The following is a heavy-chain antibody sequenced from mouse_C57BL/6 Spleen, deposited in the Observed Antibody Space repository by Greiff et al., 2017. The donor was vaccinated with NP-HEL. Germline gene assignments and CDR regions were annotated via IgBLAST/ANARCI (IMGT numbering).Heavy chain of an antibody. Sequence: EVKLVESGGGLVQPGGSLKLSCAASGFTFSDYYMSWVRQTPEKRLEWVAYISNGGGSTYYPDTVKGRFTISRDNAKNTLYLQMSRLKSEDTAMYYCARLPGRGAMDYWGKGTSVTVSS. CDR3: ARLPGRGAMDY. V-gene: IGHV5-12*01. CDR1: GFTFSDYY. J-gene: IGHJ4*01. CDR2: ISNGGGST. D-gene: IGHD4-1*01.